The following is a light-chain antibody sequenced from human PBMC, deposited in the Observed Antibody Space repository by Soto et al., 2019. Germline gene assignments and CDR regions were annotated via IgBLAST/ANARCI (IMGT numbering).Light chain of an antibody. J-gene: IGLJ3*02. CDR3: ETWDSNTWV. V-gene: IGLV4-60*03. Sequence: QSVLTQSSSASASLGSSVTLTCTLSSGHSSYIIAWHQQQPGKAPRYLMKLEGSGSYNKGSGVPDRFSGSSSGADRYLTISTLRSEDEADYYCETWDSNTWVFGGGTKLTVL. CDR1: SGHSSYI. CDR2: LEGSGSY.